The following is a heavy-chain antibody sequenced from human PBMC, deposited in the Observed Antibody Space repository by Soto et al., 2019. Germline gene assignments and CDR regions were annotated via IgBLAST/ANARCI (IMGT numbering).Heavy chain of an antibody. J-gene: IGHJ4*02. D-gene: IGHD3-22*01. CDR1: GYTFTIRY. CDR2: INPSGSST. Sequence: VASVKVSCKASGYTFTIRYMHWVRQAPGQGMEWMGIINPSGSSTTYAQKFQGRVSMTRDKSTSTLYMEMSSLSSEDTALYYCVSVDNSCYLGMYYHDNWGQGTQVRVSS. CDR3: VSVDNSCYLGMYYHDN. V-gene: IGHV1-46*01.